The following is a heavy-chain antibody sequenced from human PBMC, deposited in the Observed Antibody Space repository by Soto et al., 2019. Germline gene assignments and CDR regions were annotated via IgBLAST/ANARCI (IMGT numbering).Heavy chain of an antibody. CDR1: GFTFSNAW. CDR3: TTDYLRFLEWPDY. Sequence: GGSLRLSCAAYGFTFSNAWMSWVRQAPGKGLEWVGRIKSKTDGGTTDYAAPVKGRFTISRDDSKNTLYLQMNSLKTEDTAVYYCTTDYLRFLEWPDYWGQGTLVTVSS. V-gene: IGHV3-15*01. J-gene: IGHJ4*02. D-gene: IGHD3-3*01. CDR2: IKSKTDGGTT.